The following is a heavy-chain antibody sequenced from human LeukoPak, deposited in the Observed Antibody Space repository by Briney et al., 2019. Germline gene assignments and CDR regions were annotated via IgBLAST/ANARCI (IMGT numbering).Heavy chain of an antibody. CDR1: GYTFTSCD. CDR2: MNPNSGDT. V-gene: IGHV1-8*01. J-gene: IGHJ4*02. Sequence: GASVKVSCKASGYTFTSCDINWVRQATGQGLELMGWMNPNSGDTGYGQSFQGRINLNRDISIDTAYMEVNNLTSEDTAIYYCTRGSSGRRDNWGQGTLVSVPA. D-gene: IGHD6-19*01. CDR3: TRGSSGRRDN.